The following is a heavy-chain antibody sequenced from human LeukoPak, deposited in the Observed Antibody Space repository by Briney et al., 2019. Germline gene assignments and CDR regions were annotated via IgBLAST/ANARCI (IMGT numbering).Heavy chain of an antibody. J-gene: IGHJ4*02. Sequence: GGSLRLSCAASGFTFSNAWMSWVRQAPGKGLEWVGRIKSKTDGGTTDYAAPVKGRFTISRDDSKNTLYLQMNSPKTEDTAVYYCPVAYYYDSSGYYASFGYWGQGTLVTVSS. V-gene: IGHV3-15*01. CDR2: IKSKTDGGTT. CDR3: PVAYYYDSSGYYASFGY. CDR1: GFTFSNAW. D-gene: IGHD3-22*01.